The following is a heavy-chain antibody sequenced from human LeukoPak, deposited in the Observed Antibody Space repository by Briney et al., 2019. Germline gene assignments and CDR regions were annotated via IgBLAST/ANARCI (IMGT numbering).Heavy chain of an antibody. CDR3: ARGGDGTYYYDSSAFVRFDD. J-gene: IGHJ4*02. CDR1: GFTFSDYY. D-gene: IGHD3-22*01. CDR2: IYTGDKT. Sequence: PGGSLRLSCAASGFTFSDYYVSWVRQAPGKGLEWVSVIYTGDKTYYAESVKGRFTISRGISKNTLYLQMNSLRADDTAAYYCARGGDGTYYYDSSAFVRFDDWGQGTLVTVSS. V-gene: IGHV3-66*01.